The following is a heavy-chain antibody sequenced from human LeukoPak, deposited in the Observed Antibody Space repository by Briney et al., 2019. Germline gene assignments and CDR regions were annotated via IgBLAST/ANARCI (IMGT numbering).Heavy chain of an antibody. J-gene: IGHJ5*02. CDR2: IYTSGST. CDR1: GGSISSGSYY. CDR3: ARQQQLFDP. D-gene: IGHD6-13*01. V-gene: IGHV4-61*02. Sequence: PSETLSLTCNVSGGSISSGSYYWSWIRQPAGKGLEWIGRIYTSGSTNYNPSLKSRVTISVDTSKNQFSLKLSSVTAADTAVYYCARQQQLFDPWGQGTLVAVSS.